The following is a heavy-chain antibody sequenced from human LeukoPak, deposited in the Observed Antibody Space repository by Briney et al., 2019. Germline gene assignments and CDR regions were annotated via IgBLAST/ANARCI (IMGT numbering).Heavy chain of an antibody. V-gene: IGHV3-48*03. CDR3: ARRPQLMFDYYGMDV. J-gene: IGHJ6*02. CDR1: GFTFSSYE. D-gene: IGHD2-8*01. Sequence: AGGSLRLSCAASGFTFSSYEMNWVRQAPGKGLEWVSYISSSGSTIYYADSVKGRFTISRDNAKNSLYLQMNSLRAEDTAVYYCARRPQLMFDYYGMDVWGQGTTVTVSS. CDR2: ISSSGSTI.